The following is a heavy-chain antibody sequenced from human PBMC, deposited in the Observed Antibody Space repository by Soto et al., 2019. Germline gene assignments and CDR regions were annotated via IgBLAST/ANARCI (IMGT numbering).Heavy chain of an antibody. CDR1: GFTFDDYA. J-gene: IGHJ3*02. D-gene: IGHD6-19*01. CDR2: ISWNSGSI. V-gene: IGHV3-9*01. Sequence: EVQLVESGGGLVRPGRSLRLSCAASGFTFDDYAMHWVRQAPGKGLEWVSGISWNSGSIGYADSVKGRFTISRDNAKNSLYLQMNSLRAEDTALYYCAKDLSIAVTNDAFDIWGQGTMVTVSS. CDR3: AKDLSIAVTNDAFDI.